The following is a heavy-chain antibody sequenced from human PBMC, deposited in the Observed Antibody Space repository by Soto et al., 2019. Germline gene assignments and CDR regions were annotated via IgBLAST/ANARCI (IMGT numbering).Heavy chain of an antibody. J-gene: IGHJ4*02. D-gene: IGHD3-3*01. CDR3: ARWSYLDY. CDR1: GFTFSSYA. Sequence: LRLSCAASGFTFSSYAMSWVRQAPGKGQEWVSGITGSGNTIEYTASVKGRFSISRDISQSTLYLQMNSLRADDTAIYYCARWSYLDYWGQGTRVTGS. CDR2: ITGSGNTI. V-gene: IGHV3-23*01.